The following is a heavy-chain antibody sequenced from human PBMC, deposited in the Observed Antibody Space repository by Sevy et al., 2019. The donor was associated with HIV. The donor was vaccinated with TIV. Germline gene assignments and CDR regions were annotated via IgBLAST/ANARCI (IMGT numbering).Heavy chain of an antibody. D-gene: IGHD2-2*01. CDR1: GFTFSSYW. J-gene: IGHJ6*03. CDR3: ARDSQNIIVVPAATINYYYSYYMDV. V-gene: IGHV3-7*01. Sequence: GGSLRLSCAASGFTFSSYWMSWVRQAPGKGLEWVANIKQDGSERYYEDSVKGRFTISRDNTKNSLYLQMNSLRVEDTAEYYCARDSQNIIVVPAATINYYYSYYMDVWGKGTTVTVSS. CDR2: IKQDGSER.